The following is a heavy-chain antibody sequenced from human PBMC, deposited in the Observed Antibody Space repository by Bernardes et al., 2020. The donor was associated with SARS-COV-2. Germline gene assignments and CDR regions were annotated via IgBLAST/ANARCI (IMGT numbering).Heavy chain of an antibody. D-gene: IGHD6-6*01. V-gene: IGHV3-30*03. J-gene: IGHJ6*02. CDR1: GFTFSSYG. CDR2: ISYDGSNK. CDR3: AREYSSSSRYYGMDV. Sequence: SLRLSCAASGFTFSSYGMHWVRQAPGKGLEWVAVISYDGSNKYYADSVKGRFTISRDNSKNTLYLQMNSLRAEDTAVYYCAREYSSSSRYYGMDVWGQGTTVTVSS.